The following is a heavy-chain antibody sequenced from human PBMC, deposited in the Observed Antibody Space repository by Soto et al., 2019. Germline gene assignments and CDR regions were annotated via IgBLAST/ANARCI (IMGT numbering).Heavy chain of an antibody. CDR1: GYTFTGYY. CDR3: ARPNSGSYSSPLLHY. D-gene: IGHD1-26*01. J-gene: IGHJ4*02. Sequence: ASVKVSCKASGYTFTGYYMRWVRQAPGQRLEWMGWINPDSGDTNYAKNFQGSVTMTRDTSISTAYLELSSLRSDDTAVYYCARPNSGSYSSPLLHYWGQGTLVTVSS. V-gene: IGHV1-2*04. CDR2: INPDSGDT.